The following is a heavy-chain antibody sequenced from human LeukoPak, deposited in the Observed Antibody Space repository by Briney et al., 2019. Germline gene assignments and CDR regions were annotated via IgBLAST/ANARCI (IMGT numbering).Heavy chain of an antibody. V-gene: IGHV3-9*01. D-gene: IGHD6-19*01. CDR2: ISWNSGSI. J-gene: IGHJ4*02. Sequence: GGSLRLSCAASGFTFDDYAMPWVRQAPGKGLEWVSSISWNSGSIGYADSVTGRFTISRDSAKNSLYLQMNSLRVEDTALYYCAKDNRYSSGWYDYWGQGTLVTASS. CDR3: AKDNRYSSGWYDY. CDR1: GFTFDDYA.